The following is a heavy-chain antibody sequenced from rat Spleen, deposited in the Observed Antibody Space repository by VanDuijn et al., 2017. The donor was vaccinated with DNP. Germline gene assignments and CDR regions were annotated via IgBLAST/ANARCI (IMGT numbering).Heavy chain of an antibody. CDR1: GFSITNNFK. CDR3: ARLRLEWEVRAMDA. D-gene: IGHD1-1*01. V-gene: IGHV3-3*01. J-gene: IGHJ4*01. CDR2: VTKAGST. Sequence: EVLLQESGPGLVKPSQSLSLTCSVTGFSITNNFKWSWIRKFPGNKLEWMGYVTKAGSTHYNPPLKNRISITTDTSKNQFFLQLNSLTTEDTATYYCARLRLEWEVRAMDAWRQGTSVTVSS.